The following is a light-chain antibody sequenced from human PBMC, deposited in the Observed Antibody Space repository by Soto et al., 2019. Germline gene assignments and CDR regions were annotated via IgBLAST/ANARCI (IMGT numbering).Light chain of an antibody. CDR3: QRYGSSARVT. CDR1: QSVSSSY. V-gene: IGKV3-20*01. Sequence: EIVLTQSPGTLSLSPGERATLSCRASQSVSSSYLAWYQQKPGQAPRLPIYGASSRATGIPDRFSGRGSGKDFTGNISSVGIEDFVVEYCQRYGSSARVTFGGGSKVEI. CDR2: GAS. J-gene: IGKJ4*01.